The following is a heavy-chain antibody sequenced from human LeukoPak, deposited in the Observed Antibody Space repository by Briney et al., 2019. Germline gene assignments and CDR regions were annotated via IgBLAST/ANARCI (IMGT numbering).Heavy chain of an antibody. CDR1: GFTFSSYE. CDR3: TRDTDGSLDY. J-gene: IGHJ4*02. Sequence: PGGSLRLSCAASGFTFSSYEMNWVRQAPGKGLEWVSYISSSGSTIYYADSVKGRFTISRDNAKNSLYLQMNSLRAEDTAVYYCTRDTDGSLDYWGQGILVTVAS. V-gene: IGHV3-48*03. CDR2: ISSSGSTI. D-gene: IGHD1-26*01.